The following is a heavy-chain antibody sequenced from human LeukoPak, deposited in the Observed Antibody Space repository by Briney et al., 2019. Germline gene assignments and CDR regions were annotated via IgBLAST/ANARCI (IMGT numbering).Heavy chain of an antibody. V-gene: IGHV3-49*03. CDR1: GFSFGHYA. D-gene: IGHD2-15*01. Sequence: GGSLRLSCTASGFSFGHYAMSWFRQAPGKGLEWVGFIRSEAYGGTTEYAASVKGRFTISRDDSKSIAYLQMNRLKTEDTAMYYCAREGEYCSGGSCYWVDYWGQGTLVTVFS. CDR2: IRSEAYGGTT. J-gene: IGHJ4*02. CDR3: AREGEYCSGGSCYWVDY.